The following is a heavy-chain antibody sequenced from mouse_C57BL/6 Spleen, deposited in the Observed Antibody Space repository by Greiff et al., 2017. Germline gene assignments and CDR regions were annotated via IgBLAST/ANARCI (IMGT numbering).Heavy chain of an antibody. D-gene: IGHD2-5*01. V-gene: IGHV1-54*01. CDR1: GYAFTNYL. CDR2: INPGSGGT. Sequence: QVQLQQSGAELVRPGTSVKVSCKASGYAFTNYLIEWVKQRPGQGLEWIGVINPGSGGTNYNEKFKGKATLTADKSSSTAYMQLSSLTSEDSAVYCCARSRASYYSNDEGYAMDYWGQGTSVTVSS. CDR3: ARSRASYYSNDEGYAMDY. J-gene: IGHJ4*01.